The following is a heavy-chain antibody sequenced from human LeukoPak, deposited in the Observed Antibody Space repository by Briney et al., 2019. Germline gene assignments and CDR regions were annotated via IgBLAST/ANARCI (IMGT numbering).Heavy chain of an antibody. D-gene: IGHD6-19*01. CDR1: GFTFSDYY. Sequence: GGSLRLSCAASGFTFSDYYMSWIRQVPGKGLEWVSYISSSGSNMYYADSVKGRFTISRDNAKNSLYLQMSSLRAEDTAVYYCARSSHSSGWYVRAFDIWGQGTMVTVSS. CDR3: ARSSHSSGWYVRAFDI. V-gene: IGHV3-11*04. CDR2: ISSSGSNM. J-gene: IGHJ3*02.